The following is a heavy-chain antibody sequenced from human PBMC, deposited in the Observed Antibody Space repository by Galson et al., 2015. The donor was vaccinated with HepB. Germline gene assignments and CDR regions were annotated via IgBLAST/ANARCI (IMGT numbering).Heavy chain of an antibody. CDR1: GYTFTSYN. CDR2: INTGNGHT. D-gene: IGHD2-8*01. V-gene: IGHV1-3*04. Sequence: SVKVSCKASGYTFTSYNMHWVRQAPGQSLEWMGWINTGNGHTKYSQKFQGRVTITRDSSASTAYMELSSLRSEDTAVYYCARPLVLNGRFNPGVGPFHIWGHGTMVTVSA. CDR3: ARPLVLNGRFNPGVGPFHI. J-gene: IGHJ3*02.